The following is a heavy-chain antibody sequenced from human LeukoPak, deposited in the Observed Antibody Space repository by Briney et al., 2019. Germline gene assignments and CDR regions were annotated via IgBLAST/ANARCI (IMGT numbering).Heavy chain of an antibody. J-gene: IGHJ4*02. D-gene: IGHD3-10*01. Sequence: ASVKVSCKASGYTFTNYGISWVRQAPGQGLEWMGWISAYNGNTNYAQKLQGRVTVTTDTSTSTAYMELSSLRAEDTAVYYCASERWFGESSTGYWGQGTLVTVSS. V-gene: IGHV1-18*01. CDR1: GYTFTNYG. CDR2: ISAYNGNT. CDR3: ASERWFGESSTGY.